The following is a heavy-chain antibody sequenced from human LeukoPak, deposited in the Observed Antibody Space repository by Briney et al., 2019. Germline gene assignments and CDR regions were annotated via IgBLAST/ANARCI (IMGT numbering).Heavy chain of an antibody. J-gene: IGHJ4*02. D-gene: IGHD3-3*01. CDR2: IYSSGSA. CDR1: GGAINSNNYY. CDR3: QSRYLEWLLEY. V-gene: IGHV4-39*01. Sequence: ASETLSLTCTVSGGAINSNNYYWGWIRQPPGKGLEWIGSIYSSGSAYYNPSLKCRVTISVDTSKNQFSLRLSSVTAADTAVYYCQSRYLEWLLEYWGQGTLVTVSS.